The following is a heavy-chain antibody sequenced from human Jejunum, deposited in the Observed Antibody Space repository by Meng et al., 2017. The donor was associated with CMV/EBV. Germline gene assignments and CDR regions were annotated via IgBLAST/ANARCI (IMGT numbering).Heavy chain of an antibody. Sequence: FTFRSYGMHWVRQAPGKVLEWVAFIRYDGSNEYYEDSVKGRFTISRDNSKNTLFLQMNSLRPEDTAVYYCAKKGLDREYNYGVDVWGQGTTVTVSS. D-gene: IGHD3/OR15-3a*01. CDR2: IRYDGSNE. CDR1: FTFRSYG. J-gene: IGHJ6*02. V-gene: IGHV3-30*02. CDR3: AKKGLDREYNYGVDV.